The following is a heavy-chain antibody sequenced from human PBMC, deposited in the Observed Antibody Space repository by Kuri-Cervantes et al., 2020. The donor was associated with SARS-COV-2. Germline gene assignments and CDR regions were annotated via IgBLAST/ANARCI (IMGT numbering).Heavy chain of an antibody. J-gene: IGHJ6*02. CDR2: LYSGGSA. V-gene: IGHV3-53*01. CDR1: GFTVSSNY. CDR3: ARERYGDYVSPYQYYGMDV. D-gene: IGHD4-17*01. Sequence: GGCLRLSCVASGFTVSSNYMTWVRLAPGKGLDWVSILYSGGSAVYADSVKGRFTISRDNSKNTLFLQMNSLRVEDTAVYYCARERYGDYVSPYQYYGMDVWGQGTTVTVSS.